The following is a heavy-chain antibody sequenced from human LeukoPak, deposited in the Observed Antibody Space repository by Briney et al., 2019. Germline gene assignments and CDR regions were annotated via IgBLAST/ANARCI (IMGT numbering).Heavy chain of an antibody. CDR2: IYHTGTT. Sequence: SGTLSLTCTLSRGSIMTTHWWSWVRQPPGKGLEWIGEIYHTGTTNYSPSLKSRLTISVDQSRNQFSLRLSSVTAADTATYYCAAWGVDYGGNFDYSDYWGQGILVTVSS. V-gene: IGHV4-4*02. J-gene: IGHJ4*02. D-gene: IGHD4-23*01. CDR3: AAWGVDYGGNFDYSDY. CDR1: RGSIMTTHW.